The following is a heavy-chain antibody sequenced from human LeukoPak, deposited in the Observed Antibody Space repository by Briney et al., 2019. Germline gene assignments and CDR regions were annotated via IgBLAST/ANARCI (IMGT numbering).Heavy chain of an antibody. J-gene: IGHJ3*02. V-gene: IGHV3-15*01. Sequence: PGGSLRLSCAASGFTFSSYAMSWVRQAPGKGLEWVGRIKSKTDGGATDYAAPVKGRFTISRDDSKNTLYLQMNSLKTEDTAVYYCTTFLGPDSSGYYYLDAFDIWGQGTMVTVSS. CDR1: GFTFSSYA. D-gene: IGHD3-22*01. CDR3: TTFLGPDSSGYYYLDAFDI. CDR2: IKSKTDGGAT.